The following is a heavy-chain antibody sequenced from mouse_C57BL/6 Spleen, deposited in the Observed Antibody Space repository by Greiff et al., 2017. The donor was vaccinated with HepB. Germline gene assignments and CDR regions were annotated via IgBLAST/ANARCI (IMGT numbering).Heavy chain of an antibody. J-gene: IGHJ4*01. Sequence: EVQLQQSGPELVKPGASVKISCKASGYTFTDYYMNWVKQSHGKSLEWIGDINPNNGGTSYNQKFKGKATLTVDKSSSTAYMELRSLTSEDSAVYYCAIYVTRGAMDYWGQVTSVTVSS. CDR1: GYTFTDYY. CDR3: AIYVTRGAMDY. V-gene: IGHV1-26*01. CDR2: INPNNGGT. D-gene: IGHD1-1*01.